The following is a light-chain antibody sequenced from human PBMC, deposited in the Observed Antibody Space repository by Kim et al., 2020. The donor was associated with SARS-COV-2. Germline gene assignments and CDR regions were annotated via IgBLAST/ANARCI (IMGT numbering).Light chain of an antibody. V-gene: IGLV1-40*01. CDR1: SYNIGAGYD. CDR2: GNI. Sequence: QGVTISCTGSSYNIGAGYDVNWYKQLPGTAPKLLIYGNINRPSGVPDRFSGSKSSTSASLAITGLRGEDDADYYCQSYDNSLSGSVFGGGTQLTVL. J-gene: IGLJ3*02. CDR3: QSYDNSLSGSV.